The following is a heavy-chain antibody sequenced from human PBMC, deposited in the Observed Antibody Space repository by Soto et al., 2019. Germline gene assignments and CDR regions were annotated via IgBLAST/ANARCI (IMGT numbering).Heavy chain of an antibody. Sequence: EVPLLESGGGLVQPGGSPRLSCAASGFTFNNYAMSWVRQAPGRGLEWVSAIIGSGNIIHYADSVKGRFTISRDNSKNTLYLQMSSLRAEDTAVYYCARAISSSWSYFDYWGQGTLVTVSS. D-gene: IGHD6-13*01. V-gene: IGHV3-23*01. CDR2: IIGSGNII. CDR1: GFTFNNYA. CDR3: ARAISSSWSYFDY. J-gene: IGHJ4*02.